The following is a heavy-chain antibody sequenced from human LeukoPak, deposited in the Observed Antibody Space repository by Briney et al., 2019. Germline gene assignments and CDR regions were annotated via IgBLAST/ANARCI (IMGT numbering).Heavy chain of an antibody. CDR2: ISYDGSNK. V-gene: IGHV3-30-3*01. J-gene: IGHJ4*02. Sequence: PPGRSLRLSCAASGFTFSSHAMHWVRQAPGKGLEWVAVISYDGSNKYYADSVKGRFTISRDNSKNTLYLQMNSLRAEDTAVYYCAKIVGATNSDYWGQGTLVTVSS. CDR3: AKIVGATNSDY. CDR1: GFTFSSHA. D-gene: IGHD1-26*01.